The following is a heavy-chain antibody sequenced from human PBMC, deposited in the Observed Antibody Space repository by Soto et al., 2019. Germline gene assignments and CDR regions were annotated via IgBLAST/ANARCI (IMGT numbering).Heavy chain of an antibody. J-gene: IGHJ4*02. CDR3: ARARDPFLEWLPFDD. CDR1: GGTFSSYA. V-gene: IGHV1-69*12. D-gene: IGHD3-3*02. Sequence: QVQLVQSGAEVKKPGSSVKVSCKASGGTFSSYAISWVRQAPGQGLEWMGGIIPIFGTANYAQKFQGRVTXXADDSTSTAYMELSSLRSEDTAVYYCARARDPFLEWLPFDDWGQGTLVTVSS. CDR2: IIPIFGTA.